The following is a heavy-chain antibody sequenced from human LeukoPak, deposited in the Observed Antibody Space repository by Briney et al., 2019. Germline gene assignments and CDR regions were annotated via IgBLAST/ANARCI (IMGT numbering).Heavy chain of an antibody. CDR2: IRYDGSNK. D-gene: IGHD5-18*01. CDR3: AKEFVATAMVRAFDY. CDR1: GFTFSSHV. V-gene: IGHV3-30*02. J-gene: IGHJ4*02. Sequence: PGGSLRLSCSASGFTFSSHVMQRVRQAPGKGLEWVAFIRYDGSNKYYADSVKGRFTISRDNSKNTLYLQMNSLRAEDTAVYYCAKEFVATAMVRAFDYWGQGTLVTVSS.